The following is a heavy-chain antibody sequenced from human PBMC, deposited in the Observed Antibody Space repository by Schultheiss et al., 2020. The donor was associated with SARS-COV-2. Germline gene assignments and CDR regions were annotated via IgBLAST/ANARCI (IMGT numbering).Heavy chain of an antibody. V-gene: IGHV2-70*11. CDR3: ARIVDSSGFFDY. Sequence: SGPTLVKPTQTLTLTCTFSGFSLSTSGICVSWIRQPPGKALECLARIDWDDDKYYSTSLKTRLTISKDTSKNQVVLTMTNMDPVDTATYYCARIVDSSGFFDYWGQGTLVTVSS. CDR1: GFSLSTSGIC. CDR2: IDWDDDK. D-gene: IGHD3-22*01. J-gene: IGHJ4*02.